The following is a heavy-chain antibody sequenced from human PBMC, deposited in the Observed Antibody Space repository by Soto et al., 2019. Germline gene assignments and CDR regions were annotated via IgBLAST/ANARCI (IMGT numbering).Heavy chain of an antibody. CDR3: ASIKGIFWSGYFYYYYYMDV. CDR1: GGSISSSSYY. Sequence: SETLSLTCTVSGGSISSSSYYWGWIRQPPGKGLEWIGSIYYSGSTYYNPSLKSRVTISVDTSKNQFSLKLSSVTAADTAVYYCASIKGIFWSGYFYYYYYMDVWGKGTTVTVSS. D-gene: IGHD3-3*01. CDR2: IYYSGST. V-gene: IGHV4-39*01. J-gene: IGHJ6*03.